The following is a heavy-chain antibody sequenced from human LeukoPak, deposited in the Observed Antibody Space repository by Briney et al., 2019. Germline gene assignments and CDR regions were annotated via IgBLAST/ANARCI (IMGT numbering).Heavy chain of an antibody. CDR1: GFSFTSYW. V-gene: IGHV3-7*01. J-gene: IGHJ3*02. Sequence: GGSLRLSCVASGFSFTSYWMRWVRQAPGKGLEFVAHIKKDGGTINYVDSVKGRFTISRDNAENSLYLQMSSVRAEDTALYYCARDPGWGSFDIWGQGIMVTVSS. CDR2: IKKDGGTI. D-gene: IGHD1-26*01. CDR3: ARDPGWGSFDI.